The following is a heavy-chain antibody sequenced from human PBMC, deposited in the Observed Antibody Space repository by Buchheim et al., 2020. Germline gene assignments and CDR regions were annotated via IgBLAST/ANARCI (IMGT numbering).Heavy chain of an antibody. CDR1: GFTFSSRW. V-gene: IGHV3-7*03. CDR3: AIGGGLDV. CDR2: IRGDGDER. D-gene: IGHD3-16*01. Sequence: EVQLVESGGGLVQPGGSLRLSCAVSGFTFSSRWMSWVRQAPEKGLERVANIRGDGDERYYVDSVKGRFTISRDNSKNSLYLQMDSLRAEDTAVYYCAIGGGLDVWGQGTT. J-gene: IGHJ6*02.